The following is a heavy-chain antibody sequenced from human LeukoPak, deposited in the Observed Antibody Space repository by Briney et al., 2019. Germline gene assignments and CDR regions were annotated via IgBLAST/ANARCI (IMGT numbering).Heavy chain of an antibody. J-gene: IGHJ4*02. D-gene: IGHD6-6*01. Sequence: SETLSLTCAVYGGSFSGYYWSWIGQPPGKRLEWIGEINHSGSTNYNPSLKSRVTISVDTSKNQFSLKLSSVTAADTAVYYCARGRGLSIAARTLAYYYFDYWGQGTLVTVSS. CDR1: GGSFSGYY. CDR2: INHSGST. CDR3: ARGRGLSIAARTLAYYYFDY. V-gene: IGHV4-34*01.